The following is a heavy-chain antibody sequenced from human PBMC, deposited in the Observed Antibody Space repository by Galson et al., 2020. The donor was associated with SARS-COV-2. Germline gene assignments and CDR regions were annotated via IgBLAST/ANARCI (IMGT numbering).Heavy chain of an antibody. CDR3: AKEWGYSYGYGWFDP. J-gene: IGHJ5*02. V-gene: IGHV1-69*06. Sequence: ASVKVSCKASGGTFSSYAISWVRQAPGQGLEWMGRIIPIFGTANYAQKFQGRVTITADKSTSTAYMELSSLRSEDTAVYYCAKEWGYSYGYGWFDPWGQGTLVTVSS. CDR1: GGTFSSYA. D-gene: IGHD5-18*01. CDR2: IIPIFGTA.